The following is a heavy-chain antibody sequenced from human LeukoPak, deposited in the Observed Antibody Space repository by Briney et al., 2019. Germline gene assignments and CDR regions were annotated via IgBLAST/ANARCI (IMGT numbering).Heavy chain of an antibody. CDR2: INHSGST. Sequence: PSETLSLTCAVYGGSFSGYYWSWIRQPPGKGLEWIGEINHSGSTNYNPSLKSRVTISVDTSKNQFSLKLSSVTAADTAVYYCAGSYGSGSQDYWGQGTLVTVSS. V-gene: IGHV4-34*01. CDR3: AGSYGSGSQDY. CDR1: GGSFSGYY. J-gene: IGHJ4*02. D-gene: IGHD3-10*01.